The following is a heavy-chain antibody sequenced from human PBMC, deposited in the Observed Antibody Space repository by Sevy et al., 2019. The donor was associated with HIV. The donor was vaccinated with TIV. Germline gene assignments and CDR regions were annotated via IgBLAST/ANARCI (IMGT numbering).Heavy chain of an antibody. CDR1: GFTFSSYS. Sequence: GGSLRLSCAASGFTFSSYSMNWVRQAPGKGLEWVSYISSSSSTIYYADSVKGRFTISRDNAKNSLYLQMNSLRDEDTAVYYCARDKRGLLWFGESTRINYYYGMDVWGQGTTVTVSS. V-gene: IGHV3-48*02. J-gene: IGHJ6*02. CDR3: ARDKRGLLWFGESTRINYYYGMDV. D-gene: IGHD3-10*01. CDR2: ISSSSSTI.